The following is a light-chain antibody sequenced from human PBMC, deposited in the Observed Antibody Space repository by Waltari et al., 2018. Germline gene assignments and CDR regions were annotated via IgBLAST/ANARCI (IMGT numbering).Light chain of an antibody. CDR2: GTS. J-gene: IGKJ3*01. V-gene: IGKV3-20*01. CDR1: QSVSSGH. CDR3: QQYGSSPRFT. Sequence: EVVLTQSPGTLSLSPGERATLSCRASQSVSSGHLAWYQQKPGQAPRLLIHGTSTRVAGIPYRFSGSGSETDFTLTISRLEPEDFAVYYCQQYGSSPRFTFGPGTKVDIK.